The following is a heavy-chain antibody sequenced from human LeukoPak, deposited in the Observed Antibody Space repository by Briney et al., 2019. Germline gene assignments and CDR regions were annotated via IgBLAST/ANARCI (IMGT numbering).Heavy chain of an antibody. V-gene: IGHV1-2*02. Sequence: ASVKVSCKASGYTFTSYDINWVRQATGQGLEWMGWMNPNSGGTNYAQKFQGRVTMTRDTSISTAYMELSRLRSDDTAVYYCARESIAARVIDYWGQGTLVTVSS. CDR3: ARESIAARVIDY. CDR2: MNPNSGGT. CDR1: GYTFTSYD. D-gene: IGHD6-6*01. J-gene: IGHJ4*02.